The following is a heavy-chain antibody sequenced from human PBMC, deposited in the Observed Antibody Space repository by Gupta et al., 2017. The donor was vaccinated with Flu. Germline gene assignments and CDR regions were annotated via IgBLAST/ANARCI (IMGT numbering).Heavy chain of an antibody. CDR2: ITSSGSTI. V-gene: IGHV3-11*01. J-gene: IGHJ6*02. Sequence: NLNWVRRAPGKGLEWIAYITSSGSTIYYARSVKGRFTISRDNAKYSFYLEMNSLGVDNTAVYYCARDHVTKLFGMDVWGHGTAVTVSS. CDR3: ARDHVTKLFGMDV. CDR1: N.